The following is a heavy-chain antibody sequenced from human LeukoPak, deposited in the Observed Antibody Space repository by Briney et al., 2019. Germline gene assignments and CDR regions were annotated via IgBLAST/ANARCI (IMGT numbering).Heavy chain of an antibody. CDR2: ISNSGRTI. Sequence: AGGSLRLSCATSGFTFSYYSMHWVRQAPGRGLEWVSYISNSGRTIYYADSVKGRFTISRDNAKNSLYLQMNSLRAEDTAVYYCARGGIVVPAAPRSGMDVWGQGTTVTVSS. CDR3: ARGGIVVPAAPRSGMDV. V-gene: IGHV3-48*04. CDR1: GFTFSYYS. D-gene: IGHD2-2*01. J-gene: IGHJ6*02.